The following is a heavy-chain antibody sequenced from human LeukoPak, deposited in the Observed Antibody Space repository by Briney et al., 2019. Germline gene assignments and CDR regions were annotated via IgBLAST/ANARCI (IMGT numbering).Heavy chain of an antibody. Sequence: GGSLRLSCAASGFTFGRYEMNWVRQAPGKGLEWLSYINGGGTTIYYADSVEGRFTISRDNAKNSLYLQMNSLRAEDTAVYYCARVSRAVAGTGSFDYWGQGTPVTVTS. V-gene: IGHV3-48*03. CDR1: GFTFGRYE. CDR3: ARVSRAVAGTGSFDY. D-gene: IGHD6-19*01. J-gene: IGHJ4*02. CDR2: INGGGTTI.